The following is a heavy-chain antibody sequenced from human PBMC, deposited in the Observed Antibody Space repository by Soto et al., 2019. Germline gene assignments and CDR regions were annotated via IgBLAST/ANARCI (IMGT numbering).Heavy chain of an antibody. V-gene: IGHV3-23*01. Sequence: GGSLRLSCVASGLTFESRAMSWVRQAQGEGLQWVSTITDTGGDAKYADSVRGRFVISRDNSKKILYLQMTSLTAEDSAMYFCARGSTDSYPGSRIFDFWGRGTLVTVSS. CDR2: ITDTGGDA. CDR3: ARGSTDSYPGSRIFDF. CDR1: GLTFESRA. J-gene: IGHJ4*02. D-gene: IGHD3-10*01.